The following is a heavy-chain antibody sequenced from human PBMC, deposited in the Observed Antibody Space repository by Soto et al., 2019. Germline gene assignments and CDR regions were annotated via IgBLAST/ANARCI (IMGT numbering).Heavy chain of an antibody. D-gene: IGHD2-2*02. CDR3: XKDLLRTQLLYLGNFDY. Sequence: GYSLRLPCRASGFKFSCYAISSVRQPPGKVAEWVSAISGSGGSTYYADSVKGRFTISRDNSKNTLYLQMNSLRAEDTAVYYCXKDLLRTQLLYLGNFDYWGQGTLVTVSS. J-gene: IGHJ4*02. CDR1: GFKFSCYA. V-gene: IGHV3-23*01. CDR2: ISGSGGST.